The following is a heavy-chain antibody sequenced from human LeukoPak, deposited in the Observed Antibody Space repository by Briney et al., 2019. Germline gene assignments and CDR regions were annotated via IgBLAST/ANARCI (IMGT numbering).Heavy chain of an antibody. CDR1: GGSFSGYY. V-gene: IGHV4-34*01. CDR2: INHSGST. J-gene: IGHJ5*02. D-gene: IGHD3-3*01. Sequence: PSETLSLTCAVYGGSFSGYYWSWIRQPPGKGLEWIGEINHSGSTNYNPSLKSRVTISVDTSKNQFSLKLSSVTAADTAVYYCARGAQYYDFWSGYYMGPVANWFDPWGQGTLVTVSS. CDR3: ARGAQYYDFWSGYYMGPVANWFDP.